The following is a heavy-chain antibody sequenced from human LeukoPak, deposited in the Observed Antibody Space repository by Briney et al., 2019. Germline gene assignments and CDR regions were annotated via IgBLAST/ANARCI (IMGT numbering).Heavy chain of an antibody. D-gene: IGHD3-22*01. CDR3: ASGYYYIDH. CDR1: GGSISKYY. Sequence: PSETLSLTCTASGGSISKYYWSWVRQPPGKGLEWIGYIFYTGSTNFYPSLKSRVTISSDTSKNQFSLRLITGTAADTAVYYWASGYYYIDHWGQGTLVTVSS. J-gene: IGHJ4*02. CDR2: IFYTGST. V-gene: IGHV4-59*08.